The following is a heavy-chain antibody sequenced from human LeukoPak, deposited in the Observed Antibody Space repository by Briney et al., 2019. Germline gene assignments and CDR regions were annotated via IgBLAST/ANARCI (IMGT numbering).Heavy chain of an antibody. CDR3: ARNWGSGGSYIFDY. V-gene: IGHV4-59*08. CDR2: VYNSEYT. CDR1: GGSSSGYY. D-gene: IGHD6-19*01. Sequence: SETLSLTYTVSGGSSSGYYWSWIRQPPGKGLEWIGYVYNSEYTSYNPSLKSRVSISFDTSKNQFSLSLSSVTAADTAVYYCARNWGSGGSYIFDYWGQGTLVSVSS. J-gene: IGHJ4*02.